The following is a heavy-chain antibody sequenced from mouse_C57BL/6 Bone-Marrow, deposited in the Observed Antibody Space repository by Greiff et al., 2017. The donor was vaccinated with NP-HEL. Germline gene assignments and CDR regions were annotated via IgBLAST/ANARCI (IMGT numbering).Heavy chain of an antibody. CDR2: IYPGSGST. D-gene: IGHD2-3*01. CDR3: ARFWWLLGDWYFDV. J-gene: IGHJ1*03. CDR1: GYTFTSYW. Sequence: QVQLQQPGAELVKPGASVKMSCKASGYTFTSYWITWVKQRPGQGLEWIGDIYPGSGSTNYTEKFKSKATLTVDTSSSTAYMQLSSLTSEDSAVYYCARFWWLLGDWYFDVWGKGTTVTVSS. V-gene: IGHV1-55*01.